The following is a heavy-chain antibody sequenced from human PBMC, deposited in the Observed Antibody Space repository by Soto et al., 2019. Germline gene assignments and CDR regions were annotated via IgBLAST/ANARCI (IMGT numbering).Heavy chain of an antibody. V-gene: IGHV3-13*01. D-gene: IGHD1-26*01. Sequence: VQLVESGGGVVQPGRSLRLSCAASGFTFSTYDMHWVRQPAGKGLEWVAAIGLVGDTYYPGSVKGRFTISREDAKNSLHLEVNSLRVEDTAIYYCVREAGRGSGGVQELDYWGQGTLVTVSS. J-gene: IGHJ4*02. CDR3: VREAGRGSGGVQELDY. CDR1: GFTFSTYD. CDR2: IGLVGDT.